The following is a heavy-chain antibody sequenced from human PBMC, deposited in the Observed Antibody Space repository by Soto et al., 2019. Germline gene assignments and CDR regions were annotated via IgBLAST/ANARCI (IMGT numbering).Heavy chain of an antibody. CDR3: ARDTCSGGSCYSYAFDI. Sequence: VASVKVSCKASGYTFTSYGISWVRQAPGQGLEWMGWISAYNGNTNYAQKLQGRVTMTTDTSTSTAYMELRSLRSDDTAVYYCARDTCSGGSCYSYAFDIWGQGTMVTVSS. J-gene: IGHJ3*02. V-gene: IGHV1-18*01. CDR2: ISAYNGNT. CDR1: GYTFTSYG. D-gene: IGHD2-15*01.